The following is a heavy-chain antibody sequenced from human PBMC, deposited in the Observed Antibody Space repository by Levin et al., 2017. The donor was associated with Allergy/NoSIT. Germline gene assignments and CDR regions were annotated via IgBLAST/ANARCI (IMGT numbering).Heavy chain of an antibody. Sequence: AGGSLRLSCAASGFTFSSYGMHWVRQAPGKGLEWVAVIWYDGSNKYYADSVKGRFTISRDNSKNTLYLQMNSLRAEDTAVYYCARESRSSGWAGYYGMDVWGQGTTVTVSS. J-gene: IGHJ6*02. V-gene: IGHV3-33*01. CDR1: GFTFSSYG. CDR2: IWYDGSNK. CDR3: ARESRSSGWAGYYGMDV. D-gene: IGHD6-19*01.